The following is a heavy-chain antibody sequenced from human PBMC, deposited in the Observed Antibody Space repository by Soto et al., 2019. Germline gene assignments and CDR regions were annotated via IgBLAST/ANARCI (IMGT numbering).Heavy chain of an antibody. D-gene: IGHD5-12*01. J-gene: IGHJ5*02. CDR1: GFTFSSYA. Sequence: PGGSLRLSCVASGFTFSSYAMNWVRQAPGKGLEWISVISNSGHSAYYADSVKGRFTIPRDNSKNTLYLQIKSLRAEDTAAYYCAKGGPTFVNYFGPWGQGTLVTVSS. CDR2: ISNSGHSA. CDR3: AKGGPTFVNYFGP. V-gene: IGHV3-23*01.